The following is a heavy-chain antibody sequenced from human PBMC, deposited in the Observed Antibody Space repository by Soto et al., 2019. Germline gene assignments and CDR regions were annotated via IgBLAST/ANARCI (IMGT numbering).Heavy chain of an antibody. V-gene: IGHV1-69*13. CDR3: ARSGRGSYYYYYGMDV. Sequence: SVKVSCKTSGDTFSSYAISWVRQAPGQKLEWMGGIIPIFGTANYAQKFQGRVTITADESTSTAYMELSSLRSEDTAVYYCARSGRGSYYYYYGMDVWGQGTTVTVSS. CDR2: IIPIFGTA. D-gene: IGHD3-16*01. J-gene: IGHJ6*02. CDR1: GDTFSSYA.